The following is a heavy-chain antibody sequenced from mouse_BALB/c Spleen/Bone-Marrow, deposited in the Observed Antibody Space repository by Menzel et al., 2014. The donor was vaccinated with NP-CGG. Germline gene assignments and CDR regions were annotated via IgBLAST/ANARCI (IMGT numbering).Heavy chain of an antibody. Sequence: EVTLVESGGGVVQPGGSRKLSCAASGFNFSDYGMAWVRLAPGKGPEWVAFISNLAYSIYYADTVTGRFTISRENAKNTLYLEMSSLRFEDTAMYYCTRDRGYDGGYYFDYWGQGTTLTVSS. CDR1: GFNFSDYG. V-gene: IGHV5-15*02. CDR3: TRDRGYDGGYYFDY. D-gene: IGHD2-2*01. J-gene: IGHJ2*01. CDR2: ISNLAYSI.